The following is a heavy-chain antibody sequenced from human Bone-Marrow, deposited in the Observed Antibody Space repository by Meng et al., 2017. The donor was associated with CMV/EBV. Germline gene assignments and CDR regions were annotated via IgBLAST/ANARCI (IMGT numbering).Heavy chain of an antibody. J-gene: IGHJ4*02. Sequence: GESLKISCAASGFTFSSYEMNWVRQAPGKGLEWVSYISSSGSTIYYADSVKGRFTISRDNAKNSLYLQMNSLRTEDTALYYCAKGKSSQYYYDSSGYYWDWGQGTLVTVSS. D-gene: IGHD3-22*01. CDR1: GFTFSSYE. CDR3: AKGKSSQYYYDSSGYYWD. V-gene: IGHV3-48*03. CDR2: ISSSGSTI.